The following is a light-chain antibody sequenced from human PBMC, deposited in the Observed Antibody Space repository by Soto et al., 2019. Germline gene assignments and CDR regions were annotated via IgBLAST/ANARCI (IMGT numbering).Light chain of an antibody. J-gene: IGKJ1*01. V-gene: IGKV3-11*01. CDR1: QSVSSY. CDR2: DAS. Sequence: EIVLTQSPGTLSLSPGERATLSCRASQSVSSYLAWYQQKPGQAPRLLIHDASTRATGISARFSGSGSGTDFTLNISSLEPEDFAVYYCQQRSNWPVTFGQGTKVEVK. CDR3: QQRSNWPVT.